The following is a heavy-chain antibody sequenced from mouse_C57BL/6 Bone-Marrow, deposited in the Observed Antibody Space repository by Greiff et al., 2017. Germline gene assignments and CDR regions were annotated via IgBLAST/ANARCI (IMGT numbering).Heavy chain of an antibody. Sequence: QVHVKQSGAELVRPGSSVKLSCKASGYTFTSYWMDWVKQRPGQGLEWIGNIYPSDSETHYNQKFKDKATLTVDKSSSTAYMQLSSLTSEDSAVYYCARHLYYGSSYGYFDVWGTGTTVTVSS. CDR2: IYPSDSET. CDR3: ARHLYYGSSYGYFDV. D-gene: IGHD1-1*01. J-gene: IGHJ1*03. CDR1: GYTFTSYW. V-gene: IGHV1-61*01.